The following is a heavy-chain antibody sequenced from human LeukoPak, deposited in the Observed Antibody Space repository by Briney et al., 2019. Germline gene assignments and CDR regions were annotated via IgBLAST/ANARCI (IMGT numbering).Heavy chain of an antibody. D-gene: IGHD5-18*01. J-gene: IGHJ6*03. CDR3: AREREWIQLPAMRSYYYMDV. V-gene: IGHV4-39*07. CDR1: GGSISSSSYY. Sequence: SETLSLTCTVSGGSISSSSYYWGWIRQPPGKGLEWIVSIYYSGSTYYNPSLKSRVTISVDTSKNQFSLKLSSVTAADTAVYYCAREREWIQLPAMRSYYYMDVWGRGTTVTVSS. CDR2: IYYSGST.